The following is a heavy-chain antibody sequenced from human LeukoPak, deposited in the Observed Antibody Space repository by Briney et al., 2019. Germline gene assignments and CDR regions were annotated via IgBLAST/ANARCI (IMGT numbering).Heavy chain of an antibody. J-gene: IGHJ4*02. Sequence: GGSLRLSCAASGFPFSSYERNWVGKAPGKGLDWVSYISSSGSTIYYADSVEGRFTISRDNAKNSLCLQMNSLRAEDTAVYYCARDTSGYDFTLSIDYWGQGTLVTVSS. CDR2: ISSSGSTI. CDR1: GFPFSSYE. CDR3: ARDTSGYDFTLSIDY. D-gene: IGHD5-12*01. V-gene: IGHV3-48*03.